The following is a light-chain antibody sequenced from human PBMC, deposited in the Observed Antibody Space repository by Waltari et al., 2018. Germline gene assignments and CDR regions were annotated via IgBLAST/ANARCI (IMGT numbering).Light chain of an antibody. CDR2: DAS. Sequence: DIQMTQSPSSLSASVGDRVTITCQASQDISNYLNLYQQEPGKAPKLLIYDASNLETGVPSRFSGSGSGTDFTFTISSLQPEDIATYYCQQYDNLPPYTFGQGTKLEIK. CDR3: QQYDNLPPYT. V-gene: IGKV1-33*01. J-gene: IGKJ2*01. CDR1: QDISNY.